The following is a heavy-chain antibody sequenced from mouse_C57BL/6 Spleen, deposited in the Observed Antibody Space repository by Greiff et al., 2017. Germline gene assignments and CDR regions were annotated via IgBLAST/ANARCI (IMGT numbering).Heavy chain of an antibody. Sequence: QVQLQQPGAELVKPGASVKMSCKASGYTFTSYWITWVKQRPGQGLEWIGDIYPGSGSTNYNEKFKSKATLTVYTSSSTAYMQLSSLTSEDSAVYYCAMGDDYAMDYWGQGTSVTVSS. CDR3: AMGDDYAMDY. CDR1: GYTFTSYW. J-gene: IGHJ4*01. V-gene: IGHV1-55*01. D-gene: IGHD2-3*01. CDR2: IYPGSGST.